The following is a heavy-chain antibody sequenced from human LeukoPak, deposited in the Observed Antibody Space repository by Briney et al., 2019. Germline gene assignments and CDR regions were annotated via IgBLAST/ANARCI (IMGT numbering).Heavy chain of an antibody. Sequence: ASVKVSCKASGYTFTGYYMHWVRQAPGQGLEWMGWINPNSGGTNYAQKFQGRVTMTRDTSISTAYMELSRLRSDDTAVYYCAREAPITGTTYYFDYWGQGTLVTVSS. CDR3: AREAPITGTTYYFDY. CDR1: GYTFTGYY. V-gene: IGHV1-2*02. CDR2: INPNSGGT. J-gene: IGHJ4*02. D-gene: IGHD1-7*01.